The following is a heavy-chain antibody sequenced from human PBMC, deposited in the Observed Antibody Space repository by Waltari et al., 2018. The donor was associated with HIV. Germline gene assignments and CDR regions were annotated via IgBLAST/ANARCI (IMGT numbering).Heavy chain of an antibody. Sequence: EVQLVESGGGLVQPGGSLRLSGAASGFTVSSNDMSWVRQAPGKGLEWVSLIYTGGSTYYADSVKGRFTISRDNSKNTLYLQMNSLRAEDTAVYYCASPDTTMVHGHYYFYHMDVWGQGTTVTVSS. D-gene: IGHD5-18*01. CDR1: GFTVSSND. J-gene: IGHJ6*02. CDR2: IYTGGST. CDR3: ASPDTTMVHGHYYFYHMDV. V-gene: IGHV3-66*01.